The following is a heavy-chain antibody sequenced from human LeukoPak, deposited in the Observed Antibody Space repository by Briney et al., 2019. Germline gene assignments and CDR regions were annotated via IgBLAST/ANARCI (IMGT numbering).Heavy chain of an antibody. CDR1: GGSISSSSYY. D-gene: IGHD6-19*01. CDR3: ASSIAVVGFDL. Sequence: SETLSLTCTVSGGSISSSSYYWGWIRQPPGKGLEWIGSIYYSGSTYYNPSLKSRVTISVDTSKNQFSLKLSSVTAADTAVYYCASSIAVVGFDLWGRGTLVTVSS. J-gene: IGHJ2*01. V-gene: IGHV4-39*07. CDR2: IYYSGST.